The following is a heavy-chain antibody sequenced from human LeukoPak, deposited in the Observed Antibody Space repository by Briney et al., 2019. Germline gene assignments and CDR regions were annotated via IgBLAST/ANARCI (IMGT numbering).Heavy chain of an antibody. CDR3: ARGAPRLYYDSSGWGAEDI. CDR2: INHSGST. D-gene: IGHD3-22*01. V-gene: IGHV4-34*01. J-gene: IGHJ3*02. Sequence: PSETLSLTCAVYGGSFSGYYWSWIRQPPGKGLEWIGEINHSGSTNYNPSLKSRVTISVDTSKNQFSLKLSSVTAADTAVYYCARGAPRLYYDSSGWGAEDIWGQGTMVTVSS. CDR1: GGSFSGYY.